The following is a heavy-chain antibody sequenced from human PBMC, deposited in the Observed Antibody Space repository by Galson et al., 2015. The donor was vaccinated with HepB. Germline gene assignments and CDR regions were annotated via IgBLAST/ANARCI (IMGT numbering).Heavy chain of an antibody. Sequence: SLRLSCAASGFTFSSYSMNWVRQAPGKGLEWVSYISSSTSTIYYADSVKGRFTISRDNAKNSLYLQMNSLRAEDTAVYYCARDGEQHADAFDIWGQGTMVTVSS. CDR3: ARDGEQHADAFDI. V-gene: IGHV3-48*04. D-gene: IGHD1/OR15-1a*01. CDR2: ISSSTSTI. CDR1: GFTFSSYS. J-gene: IGHJ3*02.